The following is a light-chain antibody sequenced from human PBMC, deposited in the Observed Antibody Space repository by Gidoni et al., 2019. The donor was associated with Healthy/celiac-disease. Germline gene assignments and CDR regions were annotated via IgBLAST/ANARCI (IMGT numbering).Light chain of an antibody. CDR1: PSVSSSY. CDR2: DAS. V-gene: IGKV3-20*01. J-gene: IGKJ4*01. Sequence: EIVLTQSPGTLSLSPGERATITSSARPSVSSSYLAWYKQKPGQAPSLLIYDASSRATGIPDRCSSSGSGTDFTLTISRLEPEDFSVYYCQQYGSSPLTFGGGTKVEIK. CDR3: QQYGSSPLT.